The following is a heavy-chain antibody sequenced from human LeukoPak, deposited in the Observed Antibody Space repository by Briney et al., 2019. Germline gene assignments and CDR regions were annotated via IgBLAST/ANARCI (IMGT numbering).Heavy chain of an antibody. CDR2: ISASGTLT. Sequence: GGSLRLSCAASGFSFSSYEMNWVRQAPGKGLEWVSYISASGTLTHYADSVEVRFTISRDNAKNSLYLLMNSLRGEDTAVYYCARDGTPIYSSGWVYMDVWGKGTTVTISS. D-gene: IGHD6-25*01. CDR3: ARDGTPIYSSGWVYMDV. J-gene: IGHJ6*04. CDR1: GFSFSSYE. V-gene: IGHV3-48*03.